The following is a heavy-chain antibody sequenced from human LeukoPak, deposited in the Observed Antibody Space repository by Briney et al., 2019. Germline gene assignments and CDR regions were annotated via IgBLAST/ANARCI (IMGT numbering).Heavy chain of an antibody. V-gene: IGHV3-15*01. CDR2: IKSKTDGGTT. Sequence: GGSLRLSCAASGFTFSNAWMSWVRQAPGKGLEWVGRIKSKTDGGTTDYAAPVKGRFTISRDDSKNTLYLQMNNLKTEDTAVYYCTTDGALLWFGELWSFDYWGQGTLVTVSS. D-gene: IGHD3-10*01. CDR3: TTDGALLWFGELWSFDY. J-gene: IGHJ4*02. CDR1: GFTFSNAW.